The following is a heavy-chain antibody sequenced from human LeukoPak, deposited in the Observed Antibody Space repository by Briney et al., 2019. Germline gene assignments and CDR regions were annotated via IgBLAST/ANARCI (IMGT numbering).Heavy chain of an antibody. CDR2: ISGSGGST. D-gene: IGHD1-1*01. J-gene: IGHJ4*02. CDR1: GFTFSSYA. Sequence: GRSLRLSCAASGFTFSSYAMSWVRQAPGKGLEWVSAISGSGGSTYYADSVKGRFTISRDNSKNTLYLQMNSLRAEDTAVYYCAKAGLGTYYFDYWGQGTLVTVSS. CDR3: AKAGLGTYYFDY. V-gene: IGHV3-23*01.